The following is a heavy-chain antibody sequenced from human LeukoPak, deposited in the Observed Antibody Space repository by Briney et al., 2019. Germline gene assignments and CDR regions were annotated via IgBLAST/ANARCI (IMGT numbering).Heavy chain of an antibody. CDR1: GGSISSGGYY. V-gene: IGHV4-31*03. CDR2: IYYSGRT. CDR3: ARDSGSSKAPAEYFQH. D-gene: IGHD1-26*01. Sequence: PSETLSLTCTVSGGSISSGGYYWSWIRQHPGKGLEWIGYIYYSGRTYYNPSLKNRVTISVDTSKNQFSLKLSSVTAADTAVYYCARDSGSSKAPAEYFQHWGQGTLVTVSS. J-gene: IGHJ1*01.